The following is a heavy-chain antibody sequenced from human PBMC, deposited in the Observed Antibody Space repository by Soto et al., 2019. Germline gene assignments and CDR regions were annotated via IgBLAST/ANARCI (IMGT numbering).Heavy chain of an antibody. V-gene: IGHV1-8*01. CDR2: MNPNSGNT. J-gene: IGHJ5*02. Sequence: QVQLVQSGAEVKKPGASVKVSCKASGYTFTSYDINWVRQATGQGLEWMGWMNPNSGNTGYAQKFLGRVTMARTTSIGTAYMELGSLGSEDTAVCYCASGWYYGSGSPFDPWGQGTLVTVSS. D-gene: IGHD3-10*01. CDR1: GYTFTSYD. CDR3: ASGWYYGSGSPFDP.